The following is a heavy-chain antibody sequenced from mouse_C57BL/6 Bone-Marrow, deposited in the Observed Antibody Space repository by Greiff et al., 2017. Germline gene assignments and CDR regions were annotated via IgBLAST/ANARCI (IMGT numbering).Heavy chain of an antibody. V-gene: IGHV1-19*01. CDR1: GYTFTDYY. D-gene: IGHD1-1*01. Sequence: VQLQQSGPVLVKPGASVKMSCKASGYTFTDYYMNWVKQSHGKSLEWIGVINPYNGGTSYNQKFKGKDTLPVDKSSSTAYMELNSLTSEDSAVYYCARRDYYGSSSFAYWGQGTLVTVSA. CDR2: INPYNGGT. CDR3: ARRDYYGSSSFAY. J-gene: IGHJ3*01.